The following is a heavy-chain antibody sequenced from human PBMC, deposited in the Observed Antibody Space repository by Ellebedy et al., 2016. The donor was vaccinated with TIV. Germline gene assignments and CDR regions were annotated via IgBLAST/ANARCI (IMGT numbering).Heavy chain of an antibody. CDR3: ARSTMVRGVITPFDY. J-gene: IGHJ4*02. D-gene: IGHD3-10*01. V-gene: IGHV1-46*01. CDR1: GYTFTSYY. CDR2: INPSGGST. Sequence: ASVKVSCKASGYTFTSYYMHWVRQAPGQGLEWMGIINPSGGSTSYAQKFQGRVTMTRDTSASTAYMELSSLRSEDTAVYYCARSTMVRGVITPFDYWGQGTLVTVSS.